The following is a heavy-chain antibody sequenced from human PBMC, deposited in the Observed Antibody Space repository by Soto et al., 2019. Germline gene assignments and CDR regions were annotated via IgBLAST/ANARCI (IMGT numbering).Heavy chain of an antibody. CDR3: AKDRGSHAPDY. Sequence: QVQLVQSGAEVKKPGASVKVSCKASGYTFTSYGISWVRQAPGQGLEWMGWISAYNGNTNYAQKLQGRVTMTTDTSTSKAYMELRSPRSDDTGVYYCAKDRGSHAPDYWGQGTLVTVSS. CDR1: GYTFTSYG. J-gene: IGHJ4*02. V-gene: IGHV1-18*01. D-gene: IGHD3-16*01. CDR2: ISAYNGNT.